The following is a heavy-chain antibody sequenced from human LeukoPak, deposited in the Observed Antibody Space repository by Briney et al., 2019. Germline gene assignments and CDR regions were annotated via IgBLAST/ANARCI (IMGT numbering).Heavy chain of an antibody. CDR2: IYYSGST. J-gene: IGHJ4*02. CDR1: GASVSNSLYY. D-gene: IGHD5-18*01. CDR3: ARVLRAASWRSYDY. Sequence: PSETLSLTCTVSGASVSNSLYYWSWIRQPPGKGLEWIGYIYYSGSTNYNPSLKSRVTISIDTSRNQFSLRLNSMTAADTAVYYCARVLRAASWRSYDYWGQGSLVTVSS. V-gene: IGHV4-61*01.